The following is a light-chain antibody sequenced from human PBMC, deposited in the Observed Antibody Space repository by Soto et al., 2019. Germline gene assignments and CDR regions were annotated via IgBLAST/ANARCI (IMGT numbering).Light chain of an antibody. CDR1: QSVSSNF. J-gene: IGKJ1*01. V-gene: IGKV3-20*01. CDR3: QQYGTSPPT. CDR2: GAF. Sequence: EIVLTQSPGTLSLSPGERATLSCKASQSVSSNFLAWYQRKPGQAPRLLIYGAFYRATDIPYRFSGSGSGTDFTLTITRLEPEDFAVYYCQQYGTSPPTFGQGTKVDI.